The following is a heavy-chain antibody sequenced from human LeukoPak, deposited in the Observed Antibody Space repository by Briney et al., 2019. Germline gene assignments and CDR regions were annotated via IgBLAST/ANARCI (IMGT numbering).Heavy chain of an antibody. CDR3: AKDRMVTTGLGALDI. CDR2: ISGSGGST. CDR1: GFTFSSYA. Sequence: PGGSLRLSCAAPGFTFSSYAMSWVRQAPGKGLEWVSAISGSGGSTYYADSAKGRFTISRDNSKSTLYLQMNNLRGEDTAVYYCAKDRMVTTGLGALDIWGPGTMVTVSS. J-gene: IGHJ3*02. V-gene: IGHV3-23*01. D-gene: IGHD4-17*01.